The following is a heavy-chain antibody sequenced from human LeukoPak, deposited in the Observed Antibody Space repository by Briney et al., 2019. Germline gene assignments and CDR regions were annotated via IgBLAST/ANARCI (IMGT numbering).Heavy chain of an antibody. CDR3: ARRLRLVPFDY. D-gene: IGHD6-19*01. J-gene: IGHJ4*02. Sequence: SESLSLTCIVSGGSISSSSYYWGWIRQPPGKGLEWIGSIYYSGSTYYKPSLKSRVTKSVDTSKNQFSLKLSSVTAADTAVYYCARRLRLVPFDYWGQGTLVTVSS. V-gene: IGHV4-39*01. CDR1: GGSISSSSYY. CDR2: IYYSGST.